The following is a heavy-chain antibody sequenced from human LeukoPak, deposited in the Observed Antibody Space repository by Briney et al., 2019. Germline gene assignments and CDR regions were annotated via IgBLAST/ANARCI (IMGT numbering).Heavy chain of an antibody. CDR3: ARDLYSGSDGAFDI. CDR1: GLTCSSYS. V-gene: IGHV3-21*01. Sequence: QTGGSLRLSRSASGLTCSSYSMNWVRPAPRKGREWVSSISSSSSYIYYADSVKGRFTISRDNAKNSLYLQMNSLRAEDTAVYYCARDLYSGSDGAFDIWGQGTMVTVSS. D-gene: IGHD1-26*01. J-gene: IGHJ3*02. CDR2: ISSSSSYI.